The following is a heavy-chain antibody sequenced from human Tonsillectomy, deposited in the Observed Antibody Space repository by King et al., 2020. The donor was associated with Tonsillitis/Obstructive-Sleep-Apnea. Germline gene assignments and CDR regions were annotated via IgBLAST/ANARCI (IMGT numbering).Heavy chain of an antibody. Sequence: VQLVESGGGLVQPGGSLRLTCAASGFTFSIYAMTWVRQAPGKGLEWVSAISGNGVNTYYADSVKGRFTISRDNSKNTLYLQMKSLRAEDTAVYYCATIWSIAARSYWGQGTLVTVSS. V-gene: IGHV3-23*04. D-gene: IGHD6-6*01. CDR1: GFTFSIYA. J-gene: IGHJ4*02. CDR3: ATIWSIAARSY. CDR2: ISGNGVNT.